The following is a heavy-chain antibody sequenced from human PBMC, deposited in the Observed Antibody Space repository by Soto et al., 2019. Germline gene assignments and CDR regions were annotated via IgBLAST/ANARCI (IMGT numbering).Heavy chain of an antibody. J-gene: IGHJ4*02. D-gene: IGHD3-22*01. CDR2: IIPIFGTA. CDR3: ARDRYDSSGYPDYYFDY. Sequence: SVKVSCKASGGTFSSYAISWVRQAPGQGLEWMGGIIPIFGTANCAQKFQGRVTITADESTSTAYMELSSLRSEDTAVYYCARDRYDSSGYPDYYFDYWGQGTLVTVSS. V-gene: IGHV1-69*13. CDR1: GGTFSSYA.